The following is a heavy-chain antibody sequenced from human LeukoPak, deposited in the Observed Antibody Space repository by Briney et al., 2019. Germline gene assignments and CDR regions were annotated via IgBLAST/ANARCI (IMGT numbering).Heavy chain of an antibody. CDR1: GFTFSSYA. J-gene: IGHJ3*02. V-gene: IGHV3-30-3*01. CDR3: ARDGLSYYDSSGYVGPAFDI. D-gene: IGHD3-22*01. CDR2: ISYDGSNK. Sequence: PGGSLRLSCAASGFTFSSYAMHWVRQAPGKGLEWVAVISYDGSNKYYADSVKGRFTISRDNSKNTLYLQMDSLRAEDTAVYYCARDGLSYYDSSGYVGPAFDIWGQGTMVTVSS.